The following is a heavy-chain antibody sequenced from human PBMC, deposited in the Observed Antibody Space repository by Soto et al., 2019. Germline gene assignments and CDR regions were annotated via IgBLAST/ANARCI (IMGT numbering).Heavy chain of an antibody. Sequence: QVQLVQSGAEVKKPGSSVMVSCKASGGTFSTFTISWVRQAPGQGLEWMGGIIPIFGTADYVQKFQGRVTITADKSTSTAYMDLSSLRSEDTAVYYCARDMGGAGGGYGMDVWGQGTTVTVSS. V-gene: IGHV1-69*06. CDR3: ARDMGGAGGGYGMDV. CDR1: GGTFSTFT. J-gene: IGHJ6*02. CDR2: IIPIFGTA. D-gene: IGHD1-26*01.